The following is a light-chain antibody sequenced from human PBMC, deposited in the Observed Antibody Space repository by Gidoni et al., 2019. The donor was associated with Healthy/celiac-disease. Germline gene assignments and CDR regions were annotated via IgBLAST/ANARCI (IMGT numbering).Light chain of an antibody. J-gene: IGKJ1*01. CDR1: QSVSSSY. V-gene: IGKV3-20*01. CDR2: GAS. CDR3: PQYGSSPPWT. Sequence: EIVLTQSPGTLSLSPGERDTLSCRASQSVSSSYLAWYQQKPGQAPRLLIYGASSRATGIPDRFSGSGSGTDFTLTISRLAPEDFAVYYCPQYGSSPPWTFGQGTKVEIQ.